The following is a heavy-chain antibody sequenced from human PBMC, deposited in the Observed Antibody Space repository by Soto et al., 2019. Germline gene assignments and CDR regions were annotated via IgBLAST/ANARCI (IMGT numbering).Heavy chain of an antibody. D-gene: IGHD3-9*01. Sequence: ASVKVSCKASGYTFTSYAMHWVRQAPGQRLEWMGWINAGNGNTKYSQKFQGRVTITRDTSASTAYMELSSLRSEDTAVYYCATDGARYFDWLLNYFYYGMDVWGPGTTRTISS. J-gene: IGHJ6*02. V-gene: IGHV1-3*01. CDR3: ATDGARYFDWLLNYFYYGMDV. CDR2: INAGNGNT. CDR1: GYTFTSYA.